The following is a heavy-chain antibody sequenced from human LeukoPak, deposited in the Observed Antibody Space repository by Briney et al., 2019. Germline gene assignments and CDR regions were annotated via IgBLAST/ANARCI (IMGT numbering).Heavy chain of an antibody. V-gene: IGHV3-30*18. CDR3: AKSTAYSISMIVVIKPMDA. D-gene: IGHD3-22*01. J-gene: IGHJ6*02. Sequence: PGRSLRLSCAASGFTFSSYGMHWVRQAPGKGLEWVAVISYDGSNTYYTDSVRGRFTISRDNSKNTLYLQMNSLRAEDTAVYYCAKSTAYSISMIVVIKPMDAWGQGTTVTVSS. CDR2: ISYDGSNT. CDR1: GFTFSSYG.